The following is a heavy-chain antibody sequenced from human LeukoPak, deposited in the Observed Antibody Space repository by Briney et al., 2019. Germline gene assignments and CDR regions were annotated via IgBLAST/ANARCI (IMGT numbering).Heavy chain of an antibody. CDR3: IREVQVRASASLGL. Sequence: GRSLRFSCAASGFTISGFWMHWVRQVPGEGLVWVARMNSAGTTINYADSVKGRFTISRDNVRNTLHLQMNNLSLEDTAVYFCIREVQVRASASLGLWGRGTLVTVS. V-gene: IGHV3-74*01. D-gene: IGHD1-1*01. CDR2: MNSAGTTI. J-gene: IGHJ4*01. CDR1: GFTISGFW.